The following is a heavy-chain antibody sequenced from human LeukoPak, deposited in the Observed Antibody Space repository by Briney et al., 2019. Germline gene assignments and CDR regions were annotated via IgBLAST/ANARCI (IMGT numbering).Heavy chain of an antibody. V-gene: IGHV4-59*01. CDR2: VYYSGST. J-gene: IGHJ4*02. CDR3: ARAGSGYYPFDD. D-gene: IGHD3-22*01. Sequence: SETLSLTCTVSGGSISSYYWSWIRQPPGKGLEWIGYVYYSGSTNYNPSLKSRVTISVDTSNNQFSLKLSSVTAADTAVYYCARAGSGYYPFDDWGQGTLVAVSS. CDR1: GGSISSYY.